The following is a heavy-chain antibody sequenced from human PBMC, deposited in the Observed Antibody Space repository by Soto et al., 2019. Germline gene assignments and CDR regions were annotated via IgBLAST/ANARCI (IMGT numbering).Heavy chain of an antibody. J-gene: IGHJ5*02. D-gene: IGHD1-1*01. CDR3: ARGRNFDP. Sequence: SETLSLTCAVYGGFVTSGSYYWSWIRQPPGKGLEWIGEMSHSGGTHFNPSLKSRVTISVDTSKNQFTLKMSSVTAADTALYYCARGRNFDPWGQGTLVTVSS. V-gene: IGHV4-34*01. CDR2: MSHSGGT. CDR1: GGFVTSGSYY.